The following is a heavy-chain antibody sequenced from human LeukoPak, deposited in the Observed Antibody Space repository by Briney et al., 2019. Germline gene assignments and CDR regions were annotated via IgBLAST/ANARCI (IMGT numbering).Heavy chain of an antibody. CDR3: ASGYCGGACQLGGVDM. V-gene: IGHV4-59*01. D-gene: IGHD2-21*02. CDR1: GGSISSYY. Sequence: SETLSLTCTVSGGSISSYYWSWLRQPPGKGLEYIGYTHYSGATNYNPSLKSRVTIPLDTSGNQFSLKLSSVTAADTAVYYCASGYCGGACQLGGVDMWGQGTMVTVSS. J-gene: IGHJ3*02. CDR2: THYSGAT.